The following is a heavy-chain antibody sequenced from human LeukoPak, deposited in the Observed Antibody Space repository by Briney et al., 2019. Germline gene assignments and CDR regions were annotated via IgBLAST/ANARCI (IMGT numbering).Heavy chain of an antibody. CDR3: ARDGVRGFTATTPFDY. CDR2: ISSSGNNI. D-gene: IGHD4-17*01. Sequence: SGGSLRLSCAASRITFSSYSMNWVRQAPGKGLEWVSSISSSGNNIYYADSVKGRFTISRDNAKNSLSLQMNSLRVEDTAVYYCARDGVRGFTATTPFDYWGPGTLVTVSS. J-gene: IGHJ4*02. V-gene: IGHV3-21*01. CDR1: RITFSSYS.